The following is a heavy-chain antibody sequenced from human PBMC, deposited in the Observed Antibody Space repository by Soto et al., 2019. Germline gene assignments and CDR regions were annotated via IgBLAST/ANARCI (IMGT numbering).Heavy chain of an antibody. Sequence: GGSLRLSCAASGFVFSNAWVSWVRQSPGKGLEWIGRIKRKTEGGTVDYAAPVKGRFTISRDDSKNTVYLQMKSLKIEDTGVYYCTTVEYYDFWSGPGYYWGQGTLVTVSS. V-gene: IGHV3-15*05. CDR1: GFVFSNAW. J-gene: IGHJ4*02. D-gene: IGHD3-3*01. CDR2: IKRKTEGGTV. CDR3: TTVEYYDFWSGPGYY.